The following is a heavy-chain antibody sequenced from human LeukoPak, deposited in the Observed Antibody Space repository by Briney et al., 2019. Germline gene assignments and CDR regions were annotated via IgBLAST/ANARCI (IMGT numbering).Heavy chain of an antibody. CDR3: ARGYRGYCSSTSCQALIYYYYYMDV. V-gene: IGHV4-34*01. CDR2: INHSGST. D-gene: IGHD2-2*03. CDR1: GGSFSGYY. Sequence: PSETLSLTCAVYGGSFSGYYWSWIRQPPGKGLEWIGEINHSGSTNYNPSLKSRVTISVDTSENQFSLKLSSVTAADTAVYYCARGYRGYCSSTSCQALIYYYYYMDVWGKGTTVTVSS. J-gene: IGHJ6*03.